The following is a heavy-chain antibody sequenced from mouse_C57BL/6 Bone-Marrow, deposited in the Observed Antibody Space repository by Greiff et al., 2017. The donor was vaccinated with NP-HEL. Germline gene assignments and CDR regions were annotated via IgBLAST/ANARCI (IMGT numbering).Heavy chain of an antibody. CDR1: GYSITSGYY. CDR2: ISYDGSN. D-gene: IGHD2-5*01. CDR3: AAYYSNYWFAY. J-gene: IGHJ3*01. V-gene: IGHV3-6*01. Sequence: EVKLEESGPGLVKPSQSLSLTCSVTGYSITSGYYWNWIRQFPGNKLEWMGYISYDGSNNYNPSLKNRISITRDTSKNQFFLKLNSVTTEDTATYYCAAYYSNYWFAYWGQGTLVTVSA.